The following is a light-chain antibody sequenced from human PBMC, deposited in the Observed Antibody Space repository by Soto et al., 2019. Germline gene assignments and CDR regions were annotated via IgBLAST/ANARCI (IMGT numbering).Light chain of an antibody. CDR2: GAS. CDR3: QQFGGSPPVT. J-gene: IGKJ5*01. CDR1: RSVSSTY. Sequence: EIVLTQSPGTLSLSPGERATLSCRASRSVSSTYLAWYQQRPGQAPRLLIYGASTRASGIPDRFSGGGSGTDFSLTISRLEPEDFAVYFCQQFGGSPPVTFGQGTRLEIK. V-gene: IGKV3-20*01.